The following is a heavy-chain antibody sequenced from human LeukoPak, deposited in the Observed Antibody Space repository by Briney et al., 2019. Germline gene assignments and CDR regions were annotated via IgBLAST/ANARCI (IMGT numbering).Heavy chain of an antibody. V-gene: IGHV1-8*01. CDR2: MNPNSGNT. Sequence: GASVKVSCKASGYTFTSYDINWVRQATGQGLEWMGWMNPNSGNTGYAQKFQGRVTMTRNTSISTAYMELSSLRSEDTAVYYCARDPSCSSTSCPFNWYFDLWGRGTLVTVSS. D-gene: IGHD2-2*01. J-gene: IGHJ2*01. CDR1: GYTFTSYD. CDR3: ARDPSCSSTSCPFNWYFDL.